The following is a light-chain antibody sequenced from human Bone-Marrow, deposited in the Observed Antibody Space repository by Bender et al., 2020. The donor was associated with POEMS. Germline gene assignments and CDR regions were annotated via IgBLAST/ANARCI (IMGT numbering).Light chain of an antibody. CDR2: SSH. J-gene: IGLJ3*02. CDR1: SSNIGAHA. Sequence: QSVLTQPPSASGTPGQRVTISCSGGSSNIGAHAVNWYQHLPGTAPKLLIYSSHRRPSEVPDRFSGSRSGTSAALAIRGLQSEDDADYYCAVWDDSLNGWVFGGGTRLTVL. V-gene: IGLV1-44*01. CDR3: AVWDDSLNGWV.